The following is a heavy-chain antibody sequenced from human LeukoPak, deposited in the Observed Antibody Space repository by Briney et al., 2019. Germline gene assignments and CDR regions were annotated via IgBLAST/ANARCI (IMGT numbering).Heavy chain of an antibody. D-gene: IGHD6-13*01. CDR3: ATNTSSWSFDY. CDR2: ISGSGAGT. J-gene: IGHJ4*02. CDR1: GINVSSNY. V-gene: IGHV3-23*01. Sequence: GGSLRLSCAASGINVSSNYMSWVRQAPGKGLEWVSAISGSGAGTYYADSVKGRFTISRDNSKNTLYLQMHSLRAEDTAVYYCATNTSSWSFDYWGQGTLVTVSS.